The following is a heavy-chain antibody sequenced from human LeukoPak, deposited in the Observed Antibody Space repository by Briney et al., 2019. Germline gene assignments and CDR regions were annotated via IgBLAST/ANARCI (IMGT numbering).Heavy chain of an antibody. CDR3: ARDWTQWLVRRGLDY. CDR1: GYTFTGYY. CDR2: VNPNSGGT. D-gene: IGHD6-19*01. Sequence: ASVKVSCKASGYTFTGYYMHWVRQAPGQGLEWMGWVNPNSGGTNSAQKFQGRVTMTTDTSTSTAYMELRSLRSDDTAVYYCARDWTQWLVRRGLDYWGQGTLVTVSS. J-gene: IGHJ4*02. V-gene: IGHV1-2*02.